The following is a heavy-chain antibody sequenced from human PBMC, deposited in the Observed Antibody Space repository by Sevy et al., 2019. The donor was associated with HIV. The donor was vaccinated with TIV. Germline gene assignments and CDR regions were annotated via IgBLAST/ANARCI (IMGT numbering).Heavy chain of an antibody. D-gene: IGHD2-8*01. CDR1: GFAFYDYS. J-gene: IGHJ4*02. CDR2: LSFGCGKI. Sequence: GGSLRLSCAASGFAFYDYSMSWIRQAPGKGLEWVATLSFGCGKINYADSVKGRFTISRDNSKNSFYLKMDNLRVEDTALYYCVREGCTRPHDYWGQGTRVTVSS. CDR3: VREGCTRPHDY. V-gene: IGHV3-23*01.